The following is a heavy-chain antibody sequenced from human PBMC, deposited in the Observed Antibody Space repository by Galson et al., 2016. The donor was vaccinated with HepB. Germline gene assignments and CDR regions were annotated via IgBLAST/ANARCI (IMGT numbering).Heavy chain of an antibody. J-gene: IGHJ4*02. CDR3: ARDREVGVQMHFDY. D-gene: IGHD1-26*01. CDR1: GYIFTNYY. V-gene: IGHV1-46*01. CDR2: IIPSVSRT. Sequence: SVKVSCKASGYIFTNYYIHWVRQAPGQGLEWMGIIIPSVSRTNYAQKFRGRVTMTRDTSTSTVYMELSSLRSEDTAVYYCARDREVGVQMHFDYWGQGTLVTVSS.